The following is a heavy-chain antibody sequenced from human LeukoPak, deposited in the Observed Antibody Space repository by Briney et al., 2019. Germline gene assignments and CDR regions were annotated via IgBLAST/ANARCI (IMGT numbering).Heavy chain of an antibody. CDR3: GKNRYSGSLSPFDI. CDR1: KFAFSSYA. Sequence: GGPLRLSCAASKFAFSSYAMSWVRQAPGKGLEWVSAISGGGSNTYYADSVKGRFTISRDNSKNTLYLQMNSLRAEDTAVYYCGKNRYSGSLSPFDIWGQGTMVTVSS. D-gene: IGHD1-26*01. V-gene: IGHV3-23*01. CDR2: ISGGGSNT. J-gene: IGHJ3*02.